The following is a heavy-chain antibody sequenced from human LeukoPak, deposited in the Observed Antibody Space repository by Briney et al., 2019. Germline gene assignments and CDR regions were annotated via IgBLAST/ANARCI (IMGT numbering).Heavy chain of an antibody. CDR1: GFTVSSKY. D-gene: IGHD1-26*01. J-gene: IGHJ4*02. CDR3: ARGGSGSYYY. V-gene: IGHV3-66*01. CDR2: IYSGGRT. Sequence: PGGSLRLSCAASGFTVSSKYMSWVRQAPGKGLEWVSTIYSGGRTYYADSVKGRFTISRDNSKNTLYLQMNSLRAEDTAVYYCARGGSGSYYYWGQGTLVTVSS.